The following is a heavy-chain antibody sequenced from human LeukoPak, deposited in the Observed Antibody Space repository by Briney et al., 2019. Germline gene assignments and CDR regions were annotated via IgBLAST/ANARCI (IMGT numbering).Heavy chain of an antibody. J-gene: IGHJ6*02. D-gene: IGHD5-24*01. Sequence: PWGSLRVSCVASGCTFKDYDMHWVQQPPGKGLEWVSCINLNGGGTDYADSVKGRFPISRDNAKNSLYLQLSRLSPEDTGLYYCSNHMRDTNTYSFFGLDVWGQGTTVTVSS. CDR2: INLNGGGT. CDR3: SNHMRDTNTYSFFGLDV. CDR1: GCTFKDYD. V-gene: IGHV3-9*01.